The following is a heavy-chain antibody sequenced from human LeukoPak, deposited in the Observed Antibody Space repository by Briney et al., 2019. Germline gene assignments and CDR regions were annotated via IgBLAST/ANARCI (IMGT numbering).Heavy chain of an antibody. CDR3: ATSRFSGGLGRFDP. Sequence: SETLSLTCTVSGVSISSYYWSWIRQPAGKGLEWIGRIYTSGSTIYNPSLKSRVTISVDTSKNQVSLKLTSVTAADTAVYYCATSRFSGGLGRFDPWGQGTLVTVSS. V-gene: IGHV4-4*07. J-gene: IGHJ5*02. D-gene: IGHD3-10*01. CDR2: IYTSGST. CDR1: GVSISSYY.